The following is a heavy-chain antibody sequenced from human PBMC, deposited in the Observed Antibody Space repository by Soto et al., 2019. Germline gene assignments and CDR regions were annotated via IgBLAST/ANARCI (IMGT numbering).Heavy chain of an antibody. CDR1: GGTFSSDA. Sequence: SVKVSCKASGGTFSSDAISWVRQAPGQGLEWMGGIIPIFGTANYAQKFQGRVTITADESTSTAYMELSSLRSEDTAVYYCARELSRRYCSSTSCYPRARNHYYYYYGMDVWGQGTTVTVSS. D-gene: IGHD2-2*01. V-gene: IGHV1-69*13. CDR3: ARELSRRYCSSTSCYPRARNHYYYYYGMDV. J-gene: IGHJ6*02. CDR2: IIPIFGTA.